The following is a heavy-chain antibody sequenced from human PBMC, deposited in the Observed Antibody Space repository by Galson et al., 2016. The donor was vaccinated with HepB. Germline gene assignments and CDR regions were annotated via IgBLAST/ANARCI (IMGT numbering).Heavy chain of an antibody. V-gene: IGHV3-15*01. CDR1: GLTLTEAW. Sequence: SLRLSCAASGLTLTEAWMSWVRQAPGKGLEWVGLIRTKSEGGTTHYAPSLKGRFTISRDDSKNTLHLQMNSLQTEDTAVYYCTTLITIDVHADYWGQGTLVTVSS. D-gene: IGHD3-9*01. J-gene: IGHJ4*02. CDR2: IRTKSEGGTT. CDR3: TTLITIDVHADY.